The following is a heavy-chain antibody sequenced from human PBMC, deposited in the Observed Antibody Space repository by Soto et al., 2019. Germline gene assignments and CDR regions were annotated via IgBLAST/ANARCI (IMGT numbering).Heavy chain of an antibody. J-gene: IGHJ4*02. Sequence: SETLSLTCTVSGGSISSSSYYWGWIRQPPGKGLEWIGSIFYIGNTHYNPSLKSRVTISVDTSKNQFSLRLSSVTAADTAVYFCARLPITGTSRGYFDYWGQGTLVTVSS. CDR1: GGSISSSSYY. CDR2: IFYIGNT. D-gene: IGHD1-7*01. CDR3: ARLPITGTSRGYFDY. V-gene: IGHV4-39*01.